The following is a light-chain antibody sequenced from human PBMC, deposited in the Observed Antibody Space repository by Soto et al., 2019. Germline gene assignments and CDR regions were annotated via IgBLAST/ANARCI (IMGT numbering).Light chain of an antibody. J-gene: IGKJ1*01. Sequence: DIQVTQSPSSLSASVGDSVTITCRTSQRIGTFLNWYQQRQGRAPNLLIYSASTLQSGVPSRFNAGGSGTDFTLTITSLQPEDSATYSCQLSYNAWTFGQGTKVEIK. CDR2: SAS. CDR3: QLSYNAWT. V-gene: IGKV1-39*01. CDR1: QRIGTF.